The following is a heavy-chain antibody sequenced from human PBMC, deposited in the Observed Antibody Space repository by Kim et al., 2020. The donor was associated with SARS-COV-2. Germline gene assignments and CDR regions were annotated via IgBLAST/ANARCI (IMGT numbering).Heavy chain of an antibody. CDR1: GFSLSTSGMC. CDR3: ARIRVETAMVMRGLYYCYGMDV. CDR2: IDWDDDK. Sequence: SGPTLVNPTQTLTLTCTFSGFSLSTSGMCVSWIRQPPGKALEWLALIDWDDDKYYSTSLKTRLTISKDTSKNQVVLTMTNMDPVDTATYYCARIRVETAMVMRGLYYCYGMDVWGQGTTVTVS. V-gene: IGHV2-70*01. J-gene: IGHJ6*02. D-gene: IGHD5-18*01.